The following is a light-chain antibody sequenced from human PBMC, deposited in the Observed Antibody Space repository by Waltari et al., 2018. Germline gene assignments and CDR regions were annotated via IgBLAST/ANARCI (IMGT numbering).Light chain of an antibody. J-gene: IGKJ1*01. CDR3: MQALQTRT. Sequence: DIVMTQSPLSLSVTPGESASISCRASQSLLHSAGYNYLDWYLQKPGQSPQLLIYLAYSRASGVPDRFSGSGSGTHFTLKISRVEAEDVGVYYCMQALQTRTFGQGTKVEIK. CDR1: QSLLHSAGYNY. V-gene: IGKV2-28*01. CDR2: LAY.